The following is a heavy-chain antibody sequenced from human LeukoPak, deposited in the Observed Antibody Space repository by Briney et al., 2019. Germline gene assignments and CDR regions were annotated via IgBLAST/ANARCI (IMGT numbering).Heavy chain of an antibody. J-gene: IGHJ5*02. D-gene: IGHD1-26*01. CDR2: IYHSGST. Sequence: SETLSLTCAVSGYSISSGYYWGWIRQPPGKGLEWIGSIYHSGSTYYNPSLKSRVTISVDTSKSQFSLKLSSVTAADTAVYYCARGPGYRYSGSFSNWFDPWGQGTLVTVSS. CDR3: ARGPGYRYSGSFSNWFDP. CDR1: GYSISSGYY. V-gene: IGHV4-38-2*01.